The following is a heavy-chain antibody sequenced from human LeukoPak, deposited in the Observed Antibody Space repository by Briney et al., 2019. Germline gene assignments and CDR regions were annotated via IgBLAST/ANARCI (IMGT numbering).Heavy chain of an antibody. Sequence: GRSLRLSCAASGCTFSSLGLHRVRQAPGRGLEWVALISPDGSYAYYADSVKGRFTISRDNSENTFYLQLTNVRSEDAAVYFCARDHGAFDYWGQGTLVTVSS. J-gene: IGHJ4*02. CDR2: ISPDGSYA. D-gene: IGHD3-10*01. CDR3: ARDHGAFDY. V-gene: IGHV3-30*04. CDR1: GCTFSSLG.